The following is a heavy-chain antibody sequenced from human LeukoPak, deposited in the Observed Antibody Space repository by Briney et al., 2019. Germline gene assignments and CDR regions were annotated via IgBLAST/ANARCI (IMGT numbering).Heavy chain of an antibody. CDR3: ARVGDADI. D-gene: IGHD4-17*01. CDR1: GFTFSSYS. V-gene: IGHV3-48*02. J-gene: IGHJ3*02. Sequence: GGSLRLSCVVSGFTFSSYSMNWVRQAPGKGLEWVSFITSSSVNIYYADSVEGRFTISRDNAQNSLYLQMNSLRDEDTAVYYCARVGDADIWGQGTMVTVSS. CDR2: ITSSSVNI.